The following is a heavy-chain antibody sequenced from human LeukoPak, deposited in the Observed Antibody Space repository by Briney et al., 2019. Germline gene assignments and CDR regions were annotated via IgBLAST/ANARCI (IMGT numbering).Heavy chain of an antibody. CDR3: ARATYYDFWSGYKYYYYYMDV. CDR2: INRSGST. J-gene: IGHJ6*03. Sequence: SETLSLTCAVYGGSFSGYYWSWIRQPPGKGLEWIGEINRSGSTNYNPSLKSRVTISVDTSKNQFSLKLSSVTAADTAVYYCARATYYDFWSGYKYYYYYMDVWGKGTTVTVSS. V-gene: IGHV4-34*01. CDR1: GGSFSGYY. D-gene: IGHD3-3*01.